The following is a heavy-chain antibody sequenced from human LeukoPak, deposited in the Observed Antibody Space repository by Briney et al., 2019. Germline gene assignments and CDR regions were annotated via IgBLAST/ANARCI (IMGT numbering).Heavy chain of an antibody. Sequence: GGSLRPSCAASGFTFSSYAMHWVRQAPGKGLEWVAVISYDGSNKYYADSVKGRFTISRDNSKNTLYLQMNSLRAEDTAVYYCARNYYGSGSYYTPGYWGQGTLVTVSS. V-gene: IGHV3-30*04. CDR3: ARNYYGSGSYYTPGY. CDR1: GFTFSSYA. CDR2: ISYDGSNK. J-gene: IGHJ4*02. D-gene: IGHD3-10*01.